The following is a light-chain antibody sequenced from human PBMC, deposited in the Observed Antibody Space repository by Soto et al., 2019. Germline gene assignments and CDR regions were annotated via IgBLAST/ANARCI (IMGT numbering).Light chain of an antibody. J-gene: IGLJ2*01. CDR3: RTWGPGTRV. CDR1: SGHSSYA. Sequence: QPVLTQSPSASASLGASVKLTCTLSSGHSSYAIAWHQQQPEKGPRYLMKLNSDGSHTEGDESPDRFSGSSSGAERYLTVPGLQCEDEVYYCWRTWGPGTRVFGGGTKLTVL. V-gene: IGLV4-69*01. CDR2: LNSDGSH.